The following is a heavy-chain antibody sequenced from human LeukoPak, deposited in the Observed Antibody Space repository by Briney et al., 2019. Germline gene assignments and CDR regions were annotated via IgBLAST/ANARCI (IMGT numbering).Heavy chain of an antibody. D-gene: IGHD3-22*01. V-gene: IGHV1-2*06. J-gene: IGHJ3*02. CDR1: GYTFTGYY. CDR3: TREDDSSGYRPFDI. Sequence: GASVKVSCKASGYTFTGYYIDWVRQAPGQGLEWMGRINPNSGGTNYAQKFQGRVTMTRDTSISTAYMDLSSLRSDDTAVYYCTREDDSSGYRPFDIWGQGTMVTVSS. CDR2: INPNSGGT.